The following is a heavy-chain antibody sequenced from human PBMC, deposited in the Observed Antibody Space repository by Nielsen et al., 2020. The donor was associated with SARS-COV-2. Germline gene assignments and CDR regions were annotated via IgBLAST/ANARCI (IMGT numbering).Heavy chain of an antibody. Sequence: KVSCKGSGYSFTSYWISWVRQMPGKGLEWMGRIDPSDSYTNYSPSFQGHVTISADKSISTAYLQWSSLKASDTAMYYCARRSYCGADCHAFDIWGQGTMVTVSS. J-gene: IGHJ3*02. D-gene: IGHD2-21*02. CDR3: ARRSYCGADCHAFDI. CDR1: GYSFTSYW. V-gene: IGHV5-10-1*01. CDR2: IDPSDSYT.